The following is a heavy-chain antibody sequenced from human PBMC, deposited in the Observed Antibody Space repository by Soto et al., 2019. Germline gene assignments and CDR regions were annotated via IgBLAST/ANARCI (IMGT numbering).Heavy chain of an antibody. CDR2: IGCCSGSGT. CDR1: GFTFSTYT. D-gene: IGHD3-9*01. J-gene: IGHJ4*02. CDR3: AKDRQPDGIWTFDS. V-gene: IGHV3-23*01. Sequence: GGSLRLSYAASGFTFSTYTMNWVRQAPGKGLEWVSGIGCCSGSGTYYADFVKGRFTISRDNSKNMVFLQMNGLRAEDTAVYYCAKDRQPDGIWTFDSWGQGTPVTVSS.